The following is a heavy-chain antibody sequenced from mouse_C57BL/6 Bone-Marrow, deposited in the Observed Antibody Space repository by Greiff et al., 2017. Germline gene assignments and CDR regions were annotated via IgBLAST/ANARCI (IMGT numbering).Heavy chain of an antibody. J-gene: IGHJ2*01. D-gene: IGHD2-5*01. CDR3: ARSSNPYFDD. CDR1: GFTFSDYY. CDR2: INYDGSST. V-gene: IGHV5-16*01. Sequence: EVKLVESEGGLVQPGSSMKLSCTASGFTFSDYYMAWVRQVPEKGLEWVANINYDGSSTYYLDSLKSRFIISRDNAKNILYLQMSSLKSEDTATYYCARSSNPYFDDWGQGTTRTVSS.